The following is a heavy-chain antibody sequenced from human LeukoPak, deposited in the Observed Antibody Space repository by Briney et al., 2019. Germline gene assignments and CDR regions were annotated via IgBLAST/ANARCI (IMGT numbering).Heavy chain of an antibody. V-gene: IGHV4-34*01. CDR3: ARGSLYSSSWYQYYYYMDV. CDR2: INHSGST. D-gene: IGHD6-13*01. J-gene: IGHJ6*03. Sequence: PSETLSLTCAVYGGSFSGYYWSWIRQPPGKGLEWIGEINHSGSTSYNPSLKSRVTISVDTSKNQFSLKLSSVTAADTAVYYCARGSLYSSSWYQYYYYMDVWGKGTTVTVSS. CDR1: GGSFSGYY.